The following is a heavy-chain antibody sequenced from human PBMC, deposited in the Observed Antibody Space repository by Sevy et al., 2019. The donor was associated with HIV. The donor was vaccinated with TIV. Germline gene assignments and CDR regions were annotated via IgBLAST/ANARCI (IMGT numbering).Heavy chain of an antibody. CDR3: ARAVLEISTWRSDY. V-gene: IGHV3-21*01. CDR2: ISSTSAYI. D-gene: IGHD1-1*01. J-gene: IGHJ4*02. CDR1: EFTFSSYR. Sequence: GGSLRLSCAASEFTFSSYRTTWVRQAPGKGLEWVSCISSTSAYINYADSVKGRFTISRDNAKNLLYLQMDSLRTEDTAVYYCARAVLEISTWRSDYWGQGTLVTVSS.